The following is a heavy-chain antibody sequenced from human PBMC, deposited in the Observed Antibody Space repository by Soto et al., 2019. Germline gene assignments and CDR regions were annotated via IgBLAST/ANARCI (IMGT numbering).Heavy chain of an antibody. CDR1: GGSISSGGYS. CDR2: IYHSGST. V-gene: IGHV4-30-2*02. J-gene: IGHJ5*02. CDR3: ARNEQLSRNWFDP. Sequence: SETLSLTCAVSGGSISSGGYSWSWIRQPPGKGLEWIGYIYHSGSTYYNPSLKSRVTISVDRSKNQFSLKLSSVTAADTAVYYCARNEQLSRNWFDPWGQGTLVTVSS. D-gene: IGHD6-13*01.